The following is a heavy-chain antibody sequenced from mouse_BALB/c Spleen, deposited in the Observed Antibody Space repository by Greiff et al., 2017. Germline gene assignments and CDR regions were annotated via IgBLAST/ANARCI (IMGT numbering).Heavy chain of an antibody. CDR2: IDPANGNT. CDR3: ARFGGFNWGEAY. J-gene: IGHJ3*01. D-gene: IGHD4-1*01. Sequence: EVQLQQSGAELVKPGASVKLSCTASGFNIKDTYMHWVKQRPEQGLEWIGRIDPANGNTKYDPKFQGKATITADTSSNTAYLQLSSLTSEDTAVYYCARFGGFNWGEAYWGQGTLVTVSA. CDR1: GFNIKDTY. V-gene: IGHV14-3*02.